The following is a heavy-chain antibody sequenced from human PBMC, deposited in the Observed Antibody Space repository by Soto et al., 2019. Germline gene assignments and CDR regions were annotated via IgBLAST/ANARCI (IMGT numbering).Heavy chain of an antibody. Sequence: EVQLLESGGGLVQPGGSLRLSCAASGFTFSSYAMSWVRQAPGKGLEWVSGISGSGGSTYYADSVKGRFTISRDNSKNTLYLQMNSLRAGDTAVYYCAKAYSDHMYNFDYWGQGSLVTVSS. CDR3: AKAYSDHMYNFDY. CDR1: GFTFSSYA. V-gene: IGHV3-23*01. J-gene: IGHJ4*02. D-gene: IGHD4-4*01. CDR2: ISGSGGST.